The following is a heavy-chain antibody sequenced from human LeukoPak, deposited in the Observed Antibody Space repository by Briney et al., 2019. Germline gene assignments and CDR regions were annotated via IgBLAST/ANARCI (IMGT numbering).Heavy chain of an antibody. CDR2: IGGSGGNT. CDR1: GVTFKNYA. V-gene: IGHV3-23*01. Sequence: PGGSLRLSCAASGVTFKNYAMSWVRQAPGKGLEWVSTIGGSGGNTYYADSVKGRFTISRDNSKNTLYLQMNSLRAEDTAVYFCARDRLPGIVHAFAMWGQGTMVTVSS. J-gene: IGHJ3*02. CDR3: ARDRLPGIVHAFAM. D-gene: IGHD1-26*01.